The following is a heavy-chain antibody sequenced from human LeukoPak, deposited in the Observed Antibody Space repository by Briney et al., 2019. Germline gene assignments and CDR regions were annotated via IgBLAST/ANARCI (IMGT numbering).Heavy chain of an antibody. V-gene: IGHV3-74*01. CDR3: AAGRIVATIAY. CDR2: INTNGGRT. J-gene: IGHJ4*02. Sequence: GESLTLSCAASGFTLSDYWVHWVRQAPGKGLVWVSRINTNGGRTDYADSVKGRFTISRDNAKNTVSLQMNSLRGEDTAVYYCAAGRIVATIAYWGQGTLVTVSS. D-gene: IGHD5-12*01. CDR1: GFTLSDYW.